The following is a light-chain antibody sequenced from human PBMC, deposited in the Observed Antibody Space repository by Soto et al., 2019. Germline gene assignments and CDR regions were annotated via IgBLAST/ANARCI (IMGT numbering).Light chain of an antibody. CDR3: QHYNSYSEA. CDR1: QTIRSW. V-gene: IGKV1-5*03. Sequence: DIQMAQSPSTLSGSVGDRVTITCLASQTIRSWLAWYQQKPGKAPKLLIYKASTLKSGVPSRFSGSGSGTEFTLTISSLQPDDFETYYCQHYNSYSEAFGQGTKVDIK. CDR2: KAS. J-gene: IGKJ1*01.